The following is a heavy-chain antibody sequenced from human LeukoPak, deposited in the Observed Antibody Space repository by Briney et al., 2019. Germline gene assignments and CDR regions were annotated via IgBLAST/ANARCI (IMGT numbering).Heavy chain of an antibody. CDR3: ARDPGIYYFDY. CDR1: GFTFSSYG. J-gene: IGHJ4*02. Sequence: GGSLRLSCAASGFTFSSYGMHWVRQAPGKGLEWVAVIRYDGSNKYYADSVKGRFTISRDNSKNTLYLQMNSLRAEDTAVYYCARDPGIYYFDYWGQGTLVTVSS. D-gene: IGHD1-26*01. CDR2: IRYDGSNK. V-gene: IGHV3-33*01.